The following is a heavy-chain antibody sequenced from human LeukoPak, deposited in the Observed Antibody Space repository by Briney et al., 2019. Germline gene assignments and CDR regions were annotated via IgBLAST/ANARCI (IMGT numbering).Heavy chain of an antibody. CDR1: GGSISSSSYY. CDR2: IYYSGNT. J-gene: IGHJ4*02. CDR3: ARLIRSDYDY. D-gene: IGHD2-21*01. V-gene: IGHV4-39*01. Sequence: SETLSLTCTVSGGSISSSSYYWGWIRQPPGKGLEWVGIIYYSGNTYYNPSLKSRLTISVDTSKNQFSLKLSSVTAADTAVYYCARLIRSDYDYWGQGTLVTVSS.